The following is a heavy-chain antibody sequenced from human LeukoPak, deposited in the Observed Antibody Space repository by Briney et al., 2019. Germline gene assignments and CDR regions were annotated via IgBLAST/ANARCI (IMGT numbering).Heavy chain of an antibody. CDR3: ARDRRYCSSTSCYGDYYYGMDV. CDR1: GGSISSGGYY. J-gene: IGHJ6*02. V-gene: IGHV4-31*03. D-gene: IGHD2-2*01. CDR2: IYYSGST. Sequence: SQTLSLTCTVSGGSISSGGYYWSWIHQHPGKGLEWIGYIYYSGSTYYNPSLKSRVTISVDTSKNQFSLKLSSVTAADTAVYYCARDRRYCSSTSCYGDYYYGMDVWGQGTTVTVSS.